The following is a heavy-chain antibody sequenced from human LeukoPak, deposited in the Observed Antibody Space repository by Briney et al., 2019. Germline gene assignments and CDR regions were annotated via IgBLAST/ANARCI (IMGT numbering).Heavy chain of an antibody. CDR3: AKSGLNRFDF. D-gene: IGHD2-15*01. J-gene: IGHJ4*02. V-gene: IGHV3-21*04. CDR2: ISTSSSYI. Sequence: GGSLRLSCAGSGFTFSSYSMNWVRQAPGKGLEWVSSISTSSSYIYYADSLKGRFTISRDNARNSLYLQMNSLRAADTAVYYCAKSGLNRFDFWGQGTLVTVSS. CDR1: GFTFSSYS.